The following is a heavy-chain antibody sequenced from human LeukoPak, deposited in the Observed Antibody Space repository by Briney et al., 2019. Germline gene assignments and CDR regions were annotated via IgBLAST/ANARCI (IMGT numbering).Heavy chain of an antibody. CDR3: ARDRHDILTGSLRTDAFDI. Sequence: SETLSLTCTVSGGSISSSSYYWGWIRQPPGKGLEWIGSIYYSGSTYYNPSLKSRVTISVDTSKNQFSLKLSSVTAADTAVYYCARDRHDILTGSLRTDAFDIWGQGTMVTVSS. D-gene: IGHD3-9*01. V-gene: IGHV4-39*07. J-gene: IGHJ3*02. CDR1: GGSISSSSYY. CDR2: IYYSGST.